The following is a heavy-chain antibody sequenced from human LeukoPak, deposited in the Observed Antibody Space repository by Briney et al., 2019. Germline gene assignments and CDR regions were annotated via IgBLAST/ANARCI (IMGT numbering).Heavy chain of an antibody. CDR1: GYTFTSYG. V-gene: IGHV1-18*01. CDR3: ARDRKSQFWSVYGFDY. Sequence: ASVKVSCKASGYTFTSYGISWVRQAPGQGLEWMGWISAYNGNTNYAQKLQGRVTMTTDTSTSTAYMELRSLRSDDTAVYYCARDRKSQFWSVYGFDYWGQGTLVTVSS. J-gene: IGHJ4*02. CDR2: ISAYNGNT. D-gene: IGHD3-3*02.